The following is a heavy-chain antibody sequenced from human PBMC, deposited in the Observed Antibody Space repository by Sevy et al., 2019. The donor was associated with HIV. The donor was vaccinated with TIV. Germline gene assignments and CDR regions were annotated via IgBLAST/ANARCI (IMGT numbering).Heavy chain of an antibody. CDR1: GFTFSSAW. CDR3: ITDPGYRGYDEEVINYYYYGMDV. CDR2: IKSKTDGGTI. Sequence: GGSLRLSCAASGFTFSSAWMSWVRLAPGKGLEWVGRIKSKTDGGTIDYAAPVKGRFTISRENSKNPLYLQMNSLKTEDTAVYYCITDPGYRGYDEEVINYYYYGMDVWGQGTTVTVSS. D-gene: IGHD5-12*01. V-gene: IGHV3-15*01. J-gene: IGHJ6*02.